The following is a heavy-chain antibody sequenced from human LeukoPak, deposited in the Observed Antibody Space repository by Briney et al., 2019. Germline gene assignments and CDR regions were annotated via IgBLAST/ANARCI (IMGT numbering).Heavy chain of an antibody. CDR3: PRDWALDS. CDR2: ISKNGHTT. Sequence: GGSLRLSCDTSTFIFSEYDMNWVRQAPGKGLEWVSYISKNGHTTYYADPLEGRFTISRDNAKMSLYLQMSSLRVEDTAVYYCPRDWALDSWGQGTLVTVSS. J-gene: IGHJ4*02. D-gene: IGHD3-16*01. V-gene: IGHV3-48*03. CDR1: TFIFSEYD.